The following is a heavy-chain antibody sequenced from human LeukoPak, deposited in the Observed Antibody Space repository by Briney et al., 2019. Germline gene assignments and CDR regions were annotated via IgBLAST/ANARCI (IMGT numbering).Heavy chain of an antibody. D-gene: IGHD4-23*01. V-gene: IGHV1-18*01. CDR1: GYTFTNYD. Sequence: GASVKVSCKASGYTFTNYDINWVRQATGQGLEWMGWISAYNGNTNYAQKLQGRVTMTTDTSTSTAYMELRSLRSDDTAVYYCARDSSGGNSLAFDIWGQGTMVTVSS. J-gene: IGHJ3*02. CDR2: ISAYNGNT. CDR3: ARDSSGGNSLAFDI.